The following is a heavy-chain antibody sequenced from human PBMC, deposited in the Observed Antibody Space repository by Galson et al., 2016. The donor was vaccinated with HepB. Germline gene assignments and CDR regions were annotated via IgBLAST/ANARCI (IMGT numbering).Heavy chain of an antibody. CDR3: AKDALTSCFDY. CDR2: IGDRVHNT. CDR1: GFSFSSAA. J-gene: IGHJ4*02. V-gene: IGHV3-23*01. Sequence: SLRLSCAASGFSFSSAAMNWVRQAPGKGLEWVSTIGDRVHNTYYADSVKGRFTISRDNSKNTLYLQMNSLRAEDTAVYFCAKDALTSCFDYWGQGTLVTVSS.